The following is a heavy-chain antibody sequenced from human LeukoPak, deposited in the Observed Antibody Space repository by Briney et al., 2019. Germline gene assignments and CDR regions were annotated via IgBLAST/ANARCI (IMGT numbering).Heavy chain of an antibody. D-gene: IGHD3-3*01. CDR3: ARLDYDFWSGYPRYYYMDV. Sequence: EASVKLSCKASGYTFTVYYMHWVRHAPGQGLEWMGWINPNSGGTNYAQKFQGRVTMTRDTSISTAYMELSRLRSDDTAVYYCARLDYDFWSGYPRYYYMDVWGKGTTVTVSS. V-gene: IGHV1-2*02. CDR1: GYTFTVYY. J-gene: IGHJ6*03. CDR2: INPNSGGT.